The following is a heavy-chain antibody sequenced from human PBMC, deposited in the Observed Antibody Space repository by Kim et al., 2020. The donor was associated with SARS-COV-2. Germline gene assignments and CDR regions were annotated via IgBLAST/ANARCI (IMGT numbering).Heavy chain of an antibody. CDR2: ISVSGDIT. CDR3: AKGGSTSGYAFDL. V-gene: IGHV3-23*01. J-gene: IGHJ3*01. Sequence: GGSLRLSCAAPGFPFSTFSIIWVLQAPGKGLEWVSIISVSGDITYYADSVKGRFTISRDNSKSTLYLQLNSLRAEDTAVYYCAKGGSTSGYAFDLWGQGTLVTVSS. D-gene: IGHD2-2*01. CDR1: GFPFSTFS.